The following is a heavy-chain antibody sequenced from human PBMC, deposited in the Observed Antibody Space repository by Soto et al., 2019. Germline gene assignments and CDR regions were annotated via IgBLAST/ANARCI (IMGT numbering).Heavy chain of an antibody. V-gene: IGHV4-30-4*01. Sequence: SETLSLTCTVSGGSISSGYYYWSWIRQPPGKGLEWIGYIYYSGSTYYNPSLKSRVTISVDTSKNQFSLKLSSVTAADTAVYYCARDNILGILYGGMDVSGQGTKVNVSS. J-gene: IGHJ6*02. CDR1: GGSISSGYYY. D-gene: IGHD3-3*01. CDR3: ARDNILGILYGGMDV. CDR2: IYYSGST.